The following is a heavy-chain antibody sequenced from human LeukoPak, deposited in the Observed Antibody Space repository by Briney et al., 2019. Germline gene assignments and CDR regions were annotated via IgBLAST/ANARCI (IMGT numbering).Heavy chain of an antibody. CDR3: ARESGGSGSYVDY. D-gene: IGHD3-10*01. Sequence: SETLSLTCTVSGGSISSYYWSWIRQPPGKGLEWIGYTYYSGSTNYNPSLKSRVTISVDTSKNQFSLKLSSVTAADTAVYYCARESGGSGSYVDYWGQGTLVTVSS. CDR1: GGSISSYY. J-gene: IGHJ4*02. CDR2: TYYSGST. V-gene: IGHV4-59*01.